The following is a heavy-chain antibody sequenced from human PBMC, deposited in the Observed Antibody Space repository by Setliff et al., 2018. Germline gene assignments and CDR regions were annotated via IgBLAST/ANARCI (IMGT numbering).Heavy chain of an antibody. V-gene: IGHV1-69*06. Sequence: GASVKVSCKASGGTLSGYAFSWVRQAPGQGLEWVGGITPIFETAHYAQKFQDRVTITADKSTSTVYMELNSLISEDTAVYLCARLVRFCTRTACQNVAGDEAWGQGTLVTVSS. CDR1: GGTLSGYA. CDR3: ARLVRFCTRTACQNVAGDEA. D-gene: IGHD2-8*01. CDR2: ITPIFETA. J-gene: IGHJ5*01.